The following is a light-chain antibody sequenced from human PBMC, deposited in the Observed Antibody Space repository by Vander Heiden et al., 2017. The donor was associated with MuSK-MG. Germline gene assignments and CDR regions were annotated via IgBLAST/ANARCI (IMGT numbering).Light chain of an antibody. Sequence: DIQMTQSPSTLSASVGDRVTSTCRASQSINVWLAWYQQKPGKAPKPLIYDVSTLERGVPLRFSGSGSATEFTLTIASVQPEDVATYYCQAYSSAPCAFGQGTKVDI. CDR1: QSINVW. J-gene: IGKJ1*01. V-gene: IGKV1-5*01. CDR2: DVS. CDR3: QAYSSAPCA.